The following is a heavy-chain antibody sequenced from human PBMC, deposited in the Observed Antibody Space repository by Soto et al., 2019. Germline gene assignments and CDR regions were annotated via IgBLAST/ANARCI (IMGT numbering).Heavy chain of an antibody. Sequence: ASVKVSCKASGYIVTGYHMHWVRQAPGQGLEWMGWINPNSGGTKYAQKFQGRVTMTRDTSISTAYMELSSLRSDDTAVYYCARDKLDYSNYHYYGMDVWGQGTTVTVSS. V-gene: IGHV1-2*02. CDR2: INPNSGGT. CDR1: GYIVTGYH. CDR3: ARDKLDYSNYHYYGMDV. D-gene: IGHD4-4*01. J-gene: IGHJ6*02.